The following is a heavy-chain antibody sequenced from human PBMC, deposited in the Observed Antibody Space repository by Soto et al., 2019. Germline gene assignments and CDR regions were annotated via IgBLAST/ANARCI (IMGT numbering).Heavy chain of an antibody. CDR2: SSGSGGST. CDR1: GFTFSSYA. J-gene: IGHJ5*02. D-gene: IGHD2-2*03. CDR3: AKGGYCSSTSCYDNNWFDP. Sequence: EVQLLESGGGLVQPGGSLRLSCAASGFTFSSYAMSWVRQAPGKGLEWVSASSGSGGSTYYADSVKGRFTISRDNSKNTLYLQMNSLRAEDTAVYYCAKGGYCSSTSCYDNNWFDPWGQGTLVTVSS. V-gene: IGHV3-23*01.